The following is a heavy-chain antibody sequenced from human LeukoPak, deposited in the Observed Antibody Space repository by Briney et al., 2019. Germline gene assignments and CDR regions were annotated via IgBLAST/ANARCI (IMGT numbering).Heavy chain of an antibody. CDR2: INSDGSEG. CDR3: VKDGAIFGVPITRGGMDV. J-gene: IGHJ6*02. D-gene: IGHD3-3*01. CDR1: GFTFSGFW. Sequence: GGSLRLSCAVSGFTFSGFWMSWSRQAPGKGLEWVASINSDGSEGYDADVVKGRFTISRDNGKNALYLEMNSLRAEDTALYYCVKDGAIFGVPITRGGMDVWGQGTTVTVSS. V-gene: IGHV3-7*03.